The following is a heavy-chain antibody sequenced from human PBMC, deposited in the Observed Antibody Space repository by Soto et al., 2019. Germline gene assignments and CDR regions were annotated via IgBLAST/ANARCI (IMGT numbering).Heavy chain of an antibody. J-gene: IGHJ5*02. V-gene: IGHV4-39*01. CDR3: ASQDYCSGGSCPFDP. D-gene: IGHD2-15*01. Sequence: SETLSLTCTVSGGSISSSSYYWGWIRQPPGKGLEWIGSIYYSGSTYYNPSLKSRVTISLDTSKNQFSLKLSSVTAADTAVYYCASQDYCSGGSCPFDPWGQGTLVTVSS. CDR1: GGSISSSSYY. CDR2: IYYSGST.